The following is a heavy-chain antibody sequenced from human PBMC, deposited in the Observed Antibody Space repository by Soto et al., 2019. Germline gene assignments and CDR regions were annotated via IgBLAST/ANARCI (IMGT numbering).Heavy chain of an antibody. D-gene: IGHD3-22*01. J-gene: IGHJ6*02. CDR3: ASSLEGYWVYYYYYGMDV. V-gene: IGHV1-69*13. Sequence: GASVKVSCKASGGTFSSYAISWVRQAPGQGLEWMGGIIPIFGTANYAQKFQGRVTITADESTSTAYMELSSLRSEDTAVYYCASSLEGYWVYYYYYGMDVWGQGTTVTVSS. CDR2: IIPIFGTA. CDR1: GGTFSSYA.